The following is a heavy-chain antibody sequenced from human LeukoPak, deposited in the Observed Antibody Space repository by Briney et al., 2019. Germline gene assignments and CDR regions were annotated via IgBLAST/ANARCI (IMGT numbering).Heavy chain of an antibody. CDR2: INPNSGGT. D-gene: IGHD2-2*02. Sequence: GASVKVPCKASGYTFTGYYMHWVRQAPGQGLEWMGWINPNSGGTNYAQKFQGRVTMTRDMSISTAYMELSRLRSDDTAVYYCARDQGDSGYQLLYLLDYWGQGTLVTVSS. J-gene: IGHJ4*02. CDR3: ARDQGDSGYQLLYLLDY. V-gene: IGHV1-2*02. CDR1: GYTFTGYY.